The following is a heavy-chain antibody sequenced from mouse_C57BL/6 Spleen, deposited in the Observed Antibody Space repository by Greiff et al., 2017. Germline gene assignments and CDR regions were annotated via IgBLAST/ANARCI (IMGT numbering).Heavy chain of an antibody. CDR2: INPNNGGT. J-gene: IGHJ1*03. D-gene: IGHD1-1*01. V-gene: IGHV1-18*01. CDR1: GYTFTDYN. Sequence: VQLQQSGPELVKPGASVKIPCKASGYTFTDYNMDWVKQSHGKSLEWIGDINPNNGGTIYNQKFKGKATLTVDKSSSTAYMELRSLTSEDTTVYYCERGYGSSDWYFDVWGTGTTVTVSS. CDR3: ERGYGSSDWYFDV.